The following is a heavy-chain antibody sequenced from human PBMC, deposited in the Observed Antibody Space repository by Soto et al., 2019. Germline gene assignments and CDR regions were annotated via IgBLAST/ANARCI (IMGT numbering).Heavy chain of an antibody. J-gene: IGHJ4*02. V-gene: IGHV4-38-2*01. D-gene: IGHD5-18*01. Sequence: PSETLSLTCAVSGYSISSGYYWGWIRQPPGKGLEWIGSIYHSGSTYYNPSLKSRVTISVDTSKNQFSLKLGSVTAADTAVYYCASNEGQLGVHPAQIDYWGQGTLVTVSS. CDR1: GYSISSGYY. CDR3: ASNEGQLGVHPAQIDY. CDR2: IYHSGST.